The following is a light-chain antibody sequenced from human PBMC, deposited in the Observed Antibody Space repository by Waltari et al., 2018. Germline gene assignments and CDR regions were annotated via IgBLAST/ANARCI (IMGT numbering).Light chain of an antibody. CDR1: QSVNTY. CDR2: AAS. J-gene: IGKJ1*01. Sequence: EIVLTQSPGTLSLSPGERATLPCRASQSVNTYLAWYQQKPGQAPRLLIYAASTRAAGIPDRFSGSGSGTDFSLTISRLEAEDFAVYYCQHHVRLPATFGQGTKVEIK. CDR3: QHHVRLPAT. V-gene: IGKV3-20*01.